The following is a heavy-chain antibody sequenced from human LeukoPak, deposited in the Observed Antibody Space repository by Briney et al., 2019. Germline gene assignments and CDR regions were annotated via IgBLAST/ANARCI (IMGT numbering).Heavy chain of an antibody. CDR3: ARGGRGSGDYFDY. CDR2: INHSGST. J-gene: IGHJ4*02. Sequence: SETLSLTCAVYGGSFSGYYWSWIRQPPGKGLEWIGEINHSGSTNYNPSLKSRVTISVDTSKNQFSLKLSSVTAADTAVYYCARGGRGSGDYFDYWGQGTLVTVSS. CDR1: GGSFSGYY. V-gene: IGHV4-34*01. D-gene: IGHD3-10*01.